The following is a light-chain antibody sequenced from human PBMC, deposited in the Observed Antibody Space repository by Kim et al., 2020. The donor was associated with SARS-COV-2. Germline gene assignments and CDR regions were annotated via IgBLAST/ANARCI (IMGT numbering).Light chain of an antibody. CDR3: QTWASGYWV. J-gene: IGLJ3*02. CDR1: SRHNTYA. CDR2: VNSDGSH. V-gene: IGLV4-69*01. Sequence: SVKLTCSLSSRHNTYAIAWHQQQPEKGPRYLMKVNSDGSHTKGDGIPDRFSGSSSGAERYLTISSLQSEDEADYYCQTWASGYWVFGGGTQLTVL.